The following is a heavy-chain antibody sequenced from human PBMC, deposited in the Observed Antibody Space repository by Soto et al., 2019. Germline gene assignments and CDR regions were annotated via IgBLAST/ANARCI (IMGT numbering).Heavy chain of an antibody. CDR1: GFTFSSYA. V-gene: IGHV3-30-3*01. D-gene: IGHD1-1*01. J-gene: IGHJ4*02. CDR3: ARGSKLDPPFDY. CDR2: ISYDGSNK. Sequence: GGSLRLSCAASGFTFSSYAMHWVRQAPGKGLEWVAVISYDGSNKYYADSVKGRFTISRDNSKNTLYLQMNSLRAEDTAVYYCARGSKLDPPFDYWGQGTLVTVSS.